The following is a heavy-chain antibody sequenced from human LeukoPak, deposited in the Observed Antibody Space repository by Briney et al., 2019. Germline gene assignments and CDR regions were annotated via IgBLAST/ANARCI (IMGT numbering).Heavy chain of an antibody. CDR1: GFTFSNYA. CDR3: ARNPRRSRQTGYFDY. D-gene: IGHD1-14*01. Sequence: GRSLRLSCAASGFTFSNYAMHGVRQAPGKGLEWVAVISYDGSNKYYADSVKGRFTISRDNSKNTVYLQMNSLRAEDTAVYYCARNPRRSRQTGYFDYWGQGTLVTVSS. CDR2: ISYDGSNK. J-gene: IGHJ4*02. V-gene: IGHV3-30*04.